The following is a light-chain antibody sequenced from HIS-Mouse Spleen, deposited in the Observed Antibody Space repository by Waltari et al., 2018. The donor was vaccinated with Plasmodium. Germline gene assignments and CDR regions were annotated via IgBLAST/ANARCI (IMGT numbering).Light chain of an antibody. CDR1: NIGSKS. J-gene: IGLJ2*01. CDR2: DDS. CDR3: QAWDSSTVV. V-gene: IGLV3-21*01. Sequence: SYVLTQPPSVSVAPGKTARITCGGNNIGSKSVHWYQQKPGQAPVLVVYDDSDRPSGSPERFSGSNSGNTATLTISGTQAMDEADYYCQAWDSSTVVFGGGTKLTVL.